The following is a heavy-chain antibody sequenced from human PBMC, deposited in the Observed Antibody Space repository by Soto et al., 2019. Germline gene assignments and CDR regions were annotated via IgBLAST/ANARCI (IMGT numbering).Heavy chain of an antibody. J-gene: IGHJ6*02. CDR3: ARDPYGMDV. V-gene: IGHV3-30-3*01. Sequence: QVQVVESGGGVVQPGRSLRLSCVASGFTFSNYAMHWVRQAPGKGLEWVAVISNDGSNEYYADSVKGRFTSSRDNSKNTLDLQMDSLRTEDTAVYYCARDPYGMDVWGQGTTVTVFS. CDR2: ISNDGSNE. CDR1: GFTFSNYA.